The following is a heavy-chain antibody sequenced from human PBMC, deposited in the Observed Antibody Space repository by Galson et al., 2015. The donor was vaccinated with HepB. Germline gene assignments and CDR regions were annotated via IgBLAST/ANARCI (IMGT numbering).Heavy chain of an antibody. V-gene: IGHV1-2*04. CDR2: INPNSGGT. CDR3: ARGSSNYSPLDV. Sequence: SVKVSCKASGYTFTGYYMHWMRQAPGQGLEWMGWINPNSGGTNYAYKFQGWVTMTRDTSMSTAFMELNRLTSDDTAVYYCARGSSNYSPLDVWGKGTPVTVSS. CDR1: GYTFTGYY. D-gene: IGHD4-11*01. J-gene: IGHJ6*04.